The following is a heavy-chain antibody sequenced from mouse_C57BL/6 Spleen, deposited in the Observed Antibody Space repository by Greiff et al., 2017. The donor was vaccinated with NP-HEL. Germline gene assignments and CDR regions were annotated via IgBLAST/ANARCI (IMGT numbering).Heavy chain of an antibody. V-gene: IGHV1-42*01. D-gene: IGHD5-5*01. CDR2: INPSTGGT. Sequence: VQLQQSGPELVKPGASVKISCKASGYSFTGYYMNWVKQSPEKSLEWIGEINPSTGGTTYNQKFKAKATLTVDKSSSTASMQLKSLTSEDSAVYYCARGLPWYFDVWGTGTTVTVSS. J-gene: IGHJ1*03. CDR1: GYSFTGYY. CDR3: ARGLPWYFDV.